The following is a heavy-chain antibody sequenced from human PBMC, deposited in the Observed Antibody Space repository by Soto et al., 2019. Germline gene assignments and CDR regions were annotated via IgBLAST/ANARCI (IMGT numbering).Heavy chain of an antibody. CDR2: MYYSGST. CDR1: GGSISSYY. J-gene: IGHJ4*02. D-gene: IGHD1-26*01. Sequence: QVQLQESGPGLVKPSETLSLTSTVSGGSISSYYWSWIRQPPGKGLEWIGYMYYSGSTKYNPSLKSRVTISVDTCKKQFSLKLRSVTAAETAVYYCASTTSGYYFDYWGQGTLVTVSS. V-gene: IGHV4-59*01. CDR3: ASTTSGYYFDY.